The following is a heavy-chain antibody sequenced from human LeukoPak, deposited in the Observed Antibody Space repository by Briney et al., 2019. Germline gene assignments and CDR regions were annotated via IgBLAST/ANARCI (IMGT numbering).Heavy chain of an antibody. V-gene: IGHV3-7*03. CDR1: GFTFSSYW. D-gene: IGHD6-19*01. Sequence: GGSLRLSCAASGFTFSSYWMNWVRQAPGKGLEWVANIKQDGSEKYYVDSVKGRFTISRDNAKNSLYLQMNSLRAEDTALYHCARARELYSSGWYDAFDIWGQGTMVTVSS. J-gene: IGHJ3*02. CDR2: IKQDGSEK. CDR3: ARARELYSSGWYDAFDI.